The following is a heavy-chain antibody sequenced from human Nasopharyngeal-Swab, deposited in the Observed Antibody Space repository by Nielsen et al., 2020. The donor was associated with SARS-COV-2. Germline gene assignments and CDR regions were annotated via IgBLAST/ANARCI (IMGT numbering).Heavy chain of an antibody. V-gene: IGHV1-18*01. CDR3: ARVVTRPYYYGMDV. Sequence: ASVKVSCKASGYTFTSYGISWVRQAPGQGLEWMGWISAYNGNTNYAQKLQGRVTMTTDTSTSTAYMELRSLRSDDTALYYCARVVTRPYYYGMDVWGQGTTVTVSS. D-gene: IGHD4-23*01. CDR2: ISAYNGNT. J-gene: IGHJ6*02. CDR1: GYTFTSYG.